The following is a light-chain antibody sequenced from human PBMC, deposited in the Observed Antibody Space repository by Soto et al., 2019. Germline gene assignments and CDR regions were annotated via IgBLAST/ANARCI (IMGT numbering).Light chain of an antibody. J-gene: IGLJ1*01. CDR2: EVT. V-gene: IGLV2-14*01. Sequence: QSALTQPASVSGSPGQSITIYCTGTSSDVGDYDYVSWYQQHPGKAPKLMIYEVTNRPSGVSNRFSGSKSGNTASLTISGLQAEDEADYYCTSYTTNSTGVFGAGTKLTVL. CDR3: TSYTTNSTGV. CDR1: SSDVGDYDY.